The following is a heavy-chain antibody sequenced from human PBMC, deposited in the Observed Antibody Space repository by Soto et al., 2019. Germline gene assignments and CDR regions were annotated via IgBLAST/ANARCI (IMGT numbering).Heavy chain of an antibody. D-gene: IGHD2-2*02. V-gene: IGHV1-18*01. J-gene: IGHJ4*02. CDR2: TSAYNGNT. CDR1: GYTFTSYG. CDR3: ARDSCSSTSCYISDY. Sequence: ALVKVSCKASGYTFTSYGISWVRQAPGQGLEWMGWTSAYNGNTNYAQKLQGRVTMTTDTSTSTVYMELRSLRSDDTAVYYCARDSCSSTSCYISDYWGQGTLVTVSS.